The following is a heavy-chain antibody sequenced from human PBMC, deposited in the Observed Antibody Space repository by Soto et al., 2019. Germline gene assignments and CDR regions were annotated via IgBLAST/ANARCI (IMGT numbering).Heavy chain of an antibody. CDR3: AREQLQVVIPDY. Sequence: EVQLVESGGGLVQPGGSLRLSCAASGFTVSSYWMNWVRQAPGKGLEWVANIKQDGSEKYYVDSVKGRFTISRDNNKNSLYLQMNSLRAEDTAVYYCAREQLQVVIPDYWGQGTLVTVSS. J-gene: IGHJ4*02. CDR2: IKQDGSEK. V-gene: IGHV3-7*01. D-gene: IGHD6-13*01. CDR1: GFTVSSYW.